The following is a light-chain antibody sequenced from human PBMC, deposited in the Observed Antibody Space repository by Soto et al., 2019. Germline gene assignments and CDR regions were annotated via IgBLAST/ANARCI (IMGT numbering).Light chain of an antibody. CDR1: SSDVGAYNY. CDR2: EVS. CDR3: SSYTSSSTLVV. J-gene: IGLJ2*01. Sequence: QSALTQPASVSGSPGQSITISCTGTSSDVGAYNYVSWHQQHPGKAPKLMIYEVSNRPSGVSNRFSGSKSGNTASLTISGLQAEDEADYYCSSYTSSSTLVVFGRGTKVTVL. V-gene: IGLV2-14*01.